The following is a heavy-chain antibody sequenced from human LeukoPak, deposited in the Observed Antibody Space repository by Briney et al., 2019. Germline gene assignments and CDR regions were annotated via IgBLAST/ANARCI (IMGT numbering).Heavy chain of an antibody. V-gene: IGHV4-34*01. D-gene: IGHD1-14*01. CDR3: AREGTTDYYYGMDV. CDR2: INHSGST. J-gene: IGHJ6*02. Sequence: SETLSLTCAVYGVSFSGYYWSWIRQPPGKGLEWIGEINHSGSTNYNPSLKSRVTISVDTSKNQFSLKLSSVTAADTAVYYCAREGTTDYYYGMDVWGQGTTVTVSS. CDR1: GVSFSGYY.